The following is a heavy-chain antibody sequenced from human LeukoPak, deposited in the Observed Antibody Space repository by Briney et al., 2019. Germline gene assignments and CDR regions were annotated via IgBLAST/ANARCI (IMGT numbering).Heavy chain of an antibody. Sequence: PSETLSLTCAVYGGSFSGYYWSWIRQPPGKGLEWIGEINHSGSTNYNPSLKSRVTISVDTSKNQFSLRLSSVSAADTAVYYCARQLMRIVVVPAAIPSSRRTYYMDVWGEGTTVTVSS. J-gene: IGHJ6*03. CDR3: ARQLMRIVVVPAAIPSSRRTYYMDV. V-gene: IGHV4-34*01. CDR1: GGSFSGYY. D-gene: IGHD2-2*02. CDR2: INHSGST.